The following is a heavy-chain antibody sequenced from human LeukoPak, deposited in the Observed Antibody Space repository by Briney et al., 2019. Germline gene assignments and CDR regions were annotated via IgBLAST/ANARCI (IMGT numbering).Heavy chain of an antibody. V-gene: IGHV1-2*02. J-gene: IGHJ4*02. CDR1: GYTFTGYY. CDR3: AIDYSSGWSMDY. CDR2: INPNSGGT. Sequence: ASVKVSCKASGYTFTGYYMHWVRQAPGQGLEWMGWINPNSGGTNYAQKFQGRVTMTRDTPISTAYMELSRLRSDDTAVYYCAIDYSSGWSMDYWGQGTLVTVSS. D-gene: IGHD6-19*01.